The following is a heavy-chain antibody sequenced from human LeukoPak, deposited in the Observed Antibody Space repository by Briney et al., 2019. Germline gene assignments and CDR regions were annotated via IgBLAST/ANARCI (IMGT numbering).Heavy chain of an antibody. D-gene: IGHD2/OR15-2a*01. Sequence: SETLSLTCIVSGGSISSYYWSWIRQPPGKGLEWIGYIYYSGSTNYNPSLKSRVTISVDTSKNQFSLKLSSVTAADTAVYYCARDNKGQREAFDIWGQGTMVTVSS. CDR3: ARDNKGQREAFDI. CDR2: IYYSGST. J-gene: IGHJ3*02. V-gene: IGHV4-59*01. CDR1: GGSISSYY.